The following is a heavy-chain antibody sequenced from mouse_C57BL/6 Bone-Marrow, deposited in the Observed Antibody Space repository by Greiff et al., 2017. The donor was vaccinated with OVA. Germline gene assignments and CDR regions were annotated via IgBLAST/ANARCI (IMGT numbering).Heavy chain of an antibody. V-gene: IGHV1-26*01. CDR2: INPNNGGT. Sequence: EVKLQQSGPELVKPGASVKISCKASGYTFTDYYMNWVKQSHGKSLEWIGDINPNNGGTSYNQKFKGKATLTVDKSSSTAYMELRSLTSEDSAVYYCAREEGAVVGFDYWGQGTTLTVSS. D-gene: IGHD1-1*01. J-gene: IGHJ2*01. CDR1: GYTFTDYY. CDR3: AREEGAVVGFDY.